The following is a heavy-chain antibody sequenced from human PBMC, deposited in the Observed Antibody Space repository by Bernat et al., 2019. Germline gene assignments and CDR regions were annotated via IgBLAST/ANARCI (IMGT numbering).Heavy chain of an antibody. D-gene: IGHD2-2*02. CDR1: GFTFDDYA. V-gene: IGHV3-9*01. Sequence: EVQLVESGGGLVQPGRSLRLSCAASGFTFDDYAMHWVRQAPGKGLEWVSGISWNSGSIGYADSVKGRFTISRDNAKNSLYLQMNSLRAEDTALYYCARGYCSSTSCYTPYYFDYWGQGTLVTVSS. CDR3: ARGYCSSTSCYTPYYFDY. J-gene: IGHJ4*02. CDR2: ISWNSGSI.